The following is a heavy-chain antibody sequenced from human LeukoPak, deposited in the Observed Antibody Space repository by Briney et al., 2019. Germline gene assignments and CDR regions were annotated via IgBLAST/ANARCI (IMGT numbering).Heavy chain of an antibody. CDR1: GYSISSGYY. D-gene: IGHD2-21*02. CDR3: ARGGGVVVTATLFDY. V-gene: IGHV4-38-2*02. J-gene: IGHJ4*02. CDR2: IYHSGST. Sequence: SATLSLTCTVSGYSISSGYYWGWIRQPPGTGLEWVGSIYHSGSTYYNPSLKSRVTISVDTSKNQFSLKLSSVTAADTAVYYCARGGGVVVTATLFDYWGQGTLVTVSS.